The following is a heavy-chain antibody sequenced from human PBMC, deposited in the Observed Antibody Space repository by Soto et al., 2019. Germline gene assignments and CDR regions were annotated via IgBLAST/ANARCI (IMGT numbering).Heavy chain of an antibody. CDR1: AYTFNTYG. Sequence: QVQLVQSGPEVKKPGASVKVSCKASAYTFNTYGISWVRRAPGQGLEWMGWISGHNGQTNYAQKFRGRVTITTDTSTRTAYMELRSLRSDDTAIYYCARDGRKRLWVEGRNAMDVWGQGTTVTVSS. CDR3: ARDGRKRLWVEGRNAMDV. CDR2: ISGHNGQT. J-gene: IGHJ6*02. V-gene: IGHV1-18*01. D-gene: IGHD5-18*01.